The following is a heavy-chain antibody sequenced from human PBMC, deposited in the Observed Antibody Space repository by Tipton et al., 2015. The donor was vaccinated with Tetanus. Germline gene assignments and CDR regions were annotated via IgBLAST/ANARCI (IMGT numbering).Heavy chain of an antibody. CDR2: IYHSGST. CDR3: ARVVIWFGAPPSHFDY. Sequence: TLSLTCAVSGGSISSGGYSWSWIRQPPGKSLEWIGYIYHSGSTYYNPSLKSRVTISVDRSKNQFSLKLSSVTAADTAVYYCARVVIWFGAPPSHFDYWGQGALVTVSS. D-gene: IGHD3-10*01. J-gene: IGHJ4*02. V-gene: IGHV4-30-2*01. CDR1: GGSISSGGYS.